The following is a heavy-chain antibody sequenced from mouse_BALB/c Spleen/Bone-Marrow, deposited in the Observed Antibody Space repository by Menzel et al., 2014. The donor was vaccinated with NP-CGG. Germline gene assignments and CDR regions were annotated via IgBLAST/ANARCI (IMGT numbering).Heavy chain of an antibody. J-gene: IGHJ4*01. D-gene: IGHD1-1*01. CDR1: GYTFSSYW. CDR2: ILPGSGST. V-gene: IGHV1-9*01. Sequence: QVHVKQSGAELMKPGASVKISCKATGYTFSSYWIEWVKQRPGHGLEWIGEILPGSGSTNYNEKFKGKATFTVDTSSNTAYMQLSSLTSEDSAVYYCAREDIATVVEMDYWGQGTSVTVSS. CDR3: AREDIATVVEMDY.